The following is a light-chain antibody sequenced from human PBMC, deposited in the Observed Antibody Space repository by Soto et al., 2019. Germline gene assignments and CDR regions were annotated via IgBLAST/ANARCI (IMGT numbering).Light chain of an antibody. Sequence: EILLTQSPATLSLSPGERANISCRASQSVTTYLAWYQQKPGQAPRLLIYDASDRATGIPARLSGSGSGKDFTLTISSLETEDFAVYYCQQRSNRPQSITFGQGTRLEIK. CDR1: QSVTTY. V-gene: IGKV3-11*01. CDR2: DAS. CDR3: QQRSNRPQSIT. J-gene: IGKJ5*01.